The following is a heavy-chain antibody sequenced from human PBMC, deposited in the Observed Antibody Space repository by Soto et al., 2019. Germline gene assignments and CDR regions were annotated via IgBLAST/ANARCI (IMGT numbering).Heavy chain of an antibody. D-gene: IGHD6-13*01. CDR2: INHSGST. CDR1: GGSFSGYY. Sequence: QVQLQQWGAGLLRPSETLSLTCAVYGGSFSGYYWSWIRQPPGKGLEWIGEINHSGSTNYNPSLKSRVTISVDASKNQFSLKLSSVTAADTAVYYCARPGLAAALSDWGQGTLVTVSS. J-gene: IGHJ4*02. CDR3: ARPGLAAALSD. V-gene: IGHV4-34*01.